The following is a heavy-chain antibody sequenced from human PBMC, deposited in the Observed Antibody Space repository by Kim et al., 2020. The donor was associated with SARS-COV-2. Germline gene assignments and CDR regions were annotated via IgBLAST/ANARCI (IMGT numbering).Heavy chain of an antibody. CDR2: IVVGSGNT. Sequence: SVKVSCKASGFTFTSSAVQWVRQARGQRLEWIGWIVVGSGNTNYAQKFQERVTITRDMSTSTAYMELSSLRSEDTAVYYCAADHPGLYPTGYVDVWGQGTTVTVSS. D-gene: IGHD3-9*01. CDR1: GFTFTSSA. CDR3: AADHPGLYPTGYVDV. J-gene: IGHJ6*02. V-gene: IGHV1-58*01.